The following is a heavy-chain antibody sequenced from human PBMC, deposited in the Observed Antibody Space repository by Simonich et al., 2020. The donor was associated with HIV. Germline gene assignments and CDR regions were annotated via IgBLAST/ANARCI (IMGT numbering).Heavy chain of an antibody. CDR3: AREGNQLEDAFNI. J-gene: IGHJ3*02. CDR1: GYTFIDYY. D-gene: IGHD6-13*01. V-gene: IGHV1-2*02. CDR2: IKPDSGAT. Sequence: QVQLVQSGAEVQKPGASVKVSCKASGYTFIDYYIHWVRQAPGQGLERMGWIKPDSGATEFAQKFQGRVTLTRDTSITTAYMEVSRLTSDDTAVYYCAREGNQLEDAFNIWGQGTMVTVSS.